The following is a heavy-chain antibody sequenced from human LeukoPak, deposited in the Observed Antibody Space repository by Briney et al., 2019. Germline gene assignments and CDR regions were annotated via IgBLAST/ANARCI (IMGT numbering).Heavy chain of an antibody. D-gene: IGHD3-9*01. CDR1: GFIFRNYA. J-gene: IGHJ4*02. CDR3: AKWGDYNILTGYYVSDF. V-gene: IGHV3-23*01. Sequence: GASLRLSCAASGFIFRNYAMSWVRQAPGKGLEWVSAITGSGDTTYYADSVKGRFTISRDNSKNTLYVEMNTMRAEDTAVYYCAKWGDYNILTGYYVSDFWGQGTLVTVSS. CDR2: ITGSGDTT.